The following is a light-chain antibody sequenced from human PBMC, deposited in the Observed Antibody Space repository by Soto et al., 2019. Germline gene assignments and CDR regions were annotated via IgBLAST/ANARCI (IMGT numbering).Light chain of an antibody. J-gene: IGKJ1*01. Sequence: EIVMPQSPATLSVSPGGRATLSCGARHNIDSRLAWYQLKRGQPPRLLIHGASTRATGVAPRFSGSGSGTEYTLPISSLQYEDFAVYFCQQYANWPPWTFGQGTKVEI. V-gene: IGKV3-15*01. CDR2: GAS. CDR1: HNIDSR. CDR3: QQYANWPPWT.